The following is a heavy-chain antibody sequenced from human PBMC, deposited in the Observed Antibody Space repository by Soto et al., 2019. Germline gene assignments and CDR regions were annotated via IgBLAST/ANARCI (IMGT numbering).Heavy chain of an antibody. Sequence: ETLALTCSVSGCSMSSGYWTWTRHPPVNGQEWIGYIYRGGSINYNPSLKSRVIISVDTAKNQFSLSLSSVTAADTAVYYCTGAYYDIDGYILVPWGKGTSVTGS. V-gene: IGHV4-59*01. CDR2: IYRGGSI. CDR1: GCSMSSGY. CDR3: TGAYYDIDGYILVP. J-gene: IGHJ5*02. D-gene: IGHD3-22*01.